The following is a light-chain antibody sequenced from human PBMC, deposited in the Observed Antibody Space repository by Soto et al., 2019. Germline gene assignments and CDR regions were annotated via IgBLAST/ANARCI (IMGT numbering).Light chain of an antibody. V-gene: IGKV3-15*01. CDR3: QQYNNWPPPLT. J-gene: IGKJ4*01. CDR1: QSVSSN. Sequence: EIVMTQSPATLSVSPGERATLSCRASQSVSSNLAWYQQKPGQAPRLLIYGASTRATGIPARFSGSGSGTGFTRTISSLHSEDFAVYYCQQYNNWPPPLTFGGGTKVEIK. CDR2: GAS.